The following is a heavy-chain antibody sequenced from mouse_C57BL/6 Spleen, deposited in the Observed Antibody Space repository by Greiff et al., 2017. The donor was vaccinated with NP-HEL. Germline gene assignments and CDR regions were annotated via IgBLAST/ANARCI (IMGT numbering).Heavy chain of an antibody. CDR2: IYPGSGST. Sequence: VQLQQSGAELVKPGASVKMSCKASGYTFTSYWITWVKQRPGQGLAWIGDIYPGSGSTNYNEKFKSKATLTVDTSSSTAYMQLSSLTSEDAAVYYCARWLLDYWGQGTTLTVSS. CDR1: GYTFTSYW. CDR3: ARWLLDY. J-gene: IGHJ2*01. D-gene: IGHD2-3*01. V-gene: IGHV1-55*01.